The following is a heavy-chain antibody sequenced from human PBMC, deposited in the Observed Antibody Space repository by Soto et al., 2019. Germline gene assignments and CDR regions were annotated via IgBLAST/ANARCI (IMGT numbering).Heavy chain of an antibody. Sequence: PGGALRLSCAASGFTFSSYSMNWVRQAPGKGLEWVSSISSSSSSIYYADSVKGRFTISRDNAKNSLYLQMNSLRAEDTAVYYCARSCGGDCYTPIGDYWGQGTLVTVSS. CDR2: ISSSSSSI. J-gene: IGHJ4*02. D-gene: IGHD2-21*01. CDR1: GFTFSSYS. V-gene: IGHV3-21*04. CDR3: ARSCGGDCYTPIGDY.